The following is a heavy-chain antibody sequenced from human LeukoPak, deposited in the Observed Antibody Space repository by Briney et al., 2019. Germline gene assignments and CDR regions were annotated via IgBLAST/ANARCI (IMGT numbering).Heavy chain of an antibody. V-gene: IGHV3-11*01. Sequence: GGSLRLSCAASGFTFSDYYMSWIRQAPGKGLEWVSYISSSGSTIYYADSVKGRFTISRDNAKNSLYLQMNSLRAEDTAVYYCARDLRQQLVPTFDYRGQGTLVTVSS. D-gene: IGHD6-13*01. CDR3: ARDLRQQLVPTFDY. CDR1: GFTFSDYY. J-gene: IGHJ4*02. CDR2: ISSSGSTI.